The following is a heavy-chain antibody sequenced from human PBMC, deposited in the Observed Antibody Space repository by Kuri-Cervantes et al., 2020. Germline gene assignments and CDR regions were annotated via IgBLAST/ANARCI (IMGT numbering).Heavy chain of an antibody. D-gene: IGHD3-16*01. CDR1: GFTFSSYA. CDR2: ISYDGSNK. Sequence: GGSLRLSCAASGFTFSSYAMHWVRQAPGKGLEWVAVISYDGSNKYYADSVKGRFTISRDNSKNTLYLQMNSLRAEDTAVYYCARGSPTLSFDYWGQGTLVTV. J-gene: IGHJ4*02. CDR3: ARGSPTLSFDY. V-gene: IGHV3-30-3*01.